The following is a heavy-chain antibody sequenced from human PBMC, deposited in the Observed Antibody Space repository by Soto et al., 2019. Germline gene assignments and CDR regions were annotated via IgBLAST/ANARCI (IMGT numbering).Heavy chain of an antibody. D-gene: IGHD2-21*02. V-gene: IGHV3-30*18. CDR2: VSYDGNIK. J-gene: IGHJ4*02. Sequence: QVRLVESGGGVVQPGRTLRLSCAASGFSFKSYSMHWVRHVPGRGLEWVALVSYDGNIKHYADSVKGRFTISRDNSKNTPFLQMSGLGSDDTTTYYCAKGISDWRNVRWLLGNYFDSWGQGTLVTVSS. CDR1: GFSFKSYS. CDR3: AKGISDWRNVRWLLGNYFDS.